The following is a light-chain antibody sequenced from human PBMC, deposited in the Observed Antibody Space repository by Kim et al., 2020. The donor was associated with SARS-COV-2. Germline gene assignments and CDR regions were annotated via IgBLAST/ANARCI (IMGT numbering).Light chain of an antibody. CDR1: QTVSSY. CDR2: DTS. J-gene: IGKJ1*01. CDR3: QQRSNWPRT. V-gene: IGKV3-11*01. Sequence: EIVLTQSPATMSLSLGERATLSCRASQTVSSYLAWYQQKPGQAPRLLIYDTSNSATGIPARFSVSGSGTDFTLTISSLEPEDFAVYYCQQRSNWPRTFGQGTKVDIK.